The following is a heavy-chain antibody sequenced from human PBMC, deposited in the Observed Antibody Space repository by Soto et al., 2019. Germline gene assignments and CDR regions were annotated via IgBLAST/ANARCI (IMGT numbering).Heavy chain of an antibody. CDR2: IKQDGSEQ. CDR3: VKILQYSYGLPH. J-gene: IGHJ4*02. D-gene: IGHD5-18*01. CDR1: GFTFSSYW. Sequence: PGGSLRLSCAASGFTFSSYWMSWVRQAPGKGLEWVANIKQDGSEQYYVDSVKGRFTISRDNSKNTLYLQMSSLRAEDTAVYYCVKILQYSYGLPHWGQGTLVTVSS. V-gene: IGHV3-7*01.